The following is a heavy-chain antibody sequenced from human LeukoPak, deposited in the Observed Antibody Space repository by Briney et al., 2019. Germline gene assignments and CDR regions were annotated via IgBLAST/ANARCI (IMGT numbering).Heavy chain of an antibody. CDR1: GGTFSSYA. V-gene: IGHV1-69*13. J-gene: IGHJ4*02. D-gene: IGHD4-17*01. CDR2: IIPIFGTA. CDR3: ARYDATVTRGFDY. Sequence: ASVKVSCKASGGTFSSYAISWVRHAPGQGLELMVGIIPIFGTANYAQKFQGRVTITADESTSTAYMELSSLRSEDTAVYYCARYDATVTRGFDYWGQGTLVTVSS.